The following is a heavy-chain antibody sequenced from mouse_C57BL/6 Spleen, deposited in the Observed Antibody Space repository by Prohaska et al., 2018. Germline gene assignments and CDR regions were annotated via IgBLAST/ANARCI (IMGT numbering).Heavy chain of an antibody. V-gene: IGHV11-2*01. CDR2: INSDGSAI. D-gene: IGHD2-1*01. J-gene: IGHJ1*03. Sequence: GFTFSGFWMSWVRQTPGKTLALIVDINSDGSAINYAPSINYRFTIFRDNDKSTLYLQMSNVRAEDTATYFCMRYGNYWYFDVWGTGTTVTVSS. CDR3: MRYGNYWYFDV. CDR1: GFTFSGFW.